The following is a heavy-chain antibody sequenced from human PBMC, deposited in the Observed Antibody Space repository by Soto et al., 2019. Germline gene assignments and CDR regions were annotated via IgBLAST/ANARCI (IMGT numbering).Heavy chain of an antibody. J-gene: IGHJ4*02. CDR2: INAGNGNT. CDR3: ARAVAVPADFDY. Sequence: QVQLVQSGAEEKKPGASVKVSCKASGYTFTGYAMRWVRQAPGQRLEWMGWINAGNGNTKYSQKFQGRVTITRDTSASAAYMELSSRSSEDTAVYYCARAVAVPADFDYWGQGTLVTVSS. D-gene: IGHD6-19*01. CDR1: GYTFTGYA. V-gene: IGHV1-3*05.